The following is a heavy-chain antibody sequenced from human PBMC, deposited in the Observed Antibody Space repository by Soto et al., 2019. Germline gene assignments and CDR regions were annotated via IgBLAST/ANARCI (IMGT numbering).Heavy chain of an antibody. Sequence: SVKVSCKASGGTFSSYAISWVRQAPGQGLEWMGGIIPIFGTANYAQKFQGRVTITADKSTSTAYMELSSLRSEDTAVYYCARGIAAAGLSYYFDDWGQGTLVTVAS. CDR1: GGTFSSYA. CDR2: IIPIFGTA. D-gene: IGHD6-13*01. V-gene: IGHV1-69*06. CDR3: ARGIAAAGLSYYFDD. J-gene: IGHJ4*02.